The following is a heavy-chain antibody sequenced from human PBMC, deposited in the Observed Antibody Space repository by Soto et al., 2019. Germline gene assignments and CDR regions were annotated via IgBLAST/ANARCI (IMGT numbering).Heavy chain of an antibody. CDR3: AATDSSGPSAFDI. D-gene: IGHD3-22*01. V-gene: IGHV4-30-4*01. Sequence: TSETLSLTCTVSGGSISSGDYYWSWIRQPPGKGLEWIGYIYYSGSTYYNPSLKSRVTISVDTSKNQFSLKLSSVTAADTAVYYCAATDSSGPSAFDIWGRGTMVTVS. CDR1: GGSISSGDYY. CDR2: IYYSGST. J-gene: IGHJ3*02.